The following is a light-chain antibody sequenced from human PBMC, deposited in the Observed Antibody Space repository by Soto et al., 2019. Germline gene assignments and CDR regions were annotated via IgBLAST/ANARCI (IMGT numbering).Light chain of an antibody. CDR3: QQRYNRPPYT. J-gene: IGKJ2*01. CDR2: DSS. Sequence: EIVLTQSPATLSLSPGERATLSCRPSQTVSSYVAWYQQRHGQAPRLVIYDSSNRAPGVPARFSGSGSGTQFTLTISSLEPEDSAVYYCQQRYNRPPYTFGQGTKLEIK. V-gene: IGKV3-11*01. CDR1: QTVSSY.